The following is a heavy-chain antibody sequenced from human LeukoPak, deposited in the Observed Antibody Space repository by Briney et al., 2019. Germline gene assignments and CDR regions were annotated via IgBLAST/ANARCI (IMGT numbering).Heavy chain of an antibody. CDR1: GGSISSSSYY. D-gene: IGHD3-22*01. CDR2: IYYSGSA. Sequence: PSETLSLTCTVSGGSISSSSYYWSWVRQPPGKGLEWIGSIYYSGSAYYNPSLTGRVTISIDTSKKQFSLKLSSVTAADTAVYYCARENYYDTSGVTDYWGQGTLVAVSS. V-gene: IGHV4-39*07. CDR3: ARENYYDTSGVTDY. J-gene: IGHJ4*02.